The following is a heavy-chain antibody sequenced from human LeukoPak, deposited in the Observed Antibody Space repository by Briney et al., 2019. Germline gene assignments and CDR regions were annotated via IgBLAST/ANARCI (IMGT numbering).Heavy chain of an antibody. CDR3: AKLATSDTGETY. J-gene: IGHJ4*02. D-gene: IGHD3-16*01. CDR2: FDLEDGET. CDR1: GYTLTELS. Sequence: ASVKVSCKVSGYTLTELSIHWVRQAPGKGLEWMGGFDLEDGETIFAQTFQGRITMTEDTSTDTVYMELRSLRSEDTAIYYCAKLATSDTGETYWGQGTLVAVSS. V-gene: IGHV1-24*01.